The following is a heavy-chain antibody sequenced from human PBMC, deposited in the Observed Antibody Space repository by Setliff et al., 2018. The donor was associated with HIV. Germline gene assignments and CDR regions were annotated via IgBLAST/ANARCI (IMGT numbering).Heavy chain of an antibody. CDR2: ISESG. CDR1: GFAFSSQA. Sequence: GGSLRLSCAASGFAFSSQAMSWVRQAPGKGLDWVSVISESGYSADSVKGRFTIARDDTKNTVSLQMTNLEPGDTAMYYCAKGGYGGAYYVAGYWGQGTKVTVFS. D-gene: IGHD5-18*01. J-gene: IGHJ4*02. V-gene: IGHV3-23*01. CDR3: AKGGYGGAYYVAGY.